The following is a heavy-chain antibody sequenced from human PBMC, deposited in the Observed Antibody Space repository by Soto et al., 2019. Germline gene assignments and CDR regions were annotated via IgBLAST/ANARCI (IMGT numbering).Heavy chain of an antibody. Sequence: AASVKVSCKASGYTFTTYGISWVRQAPGQRLEWMGWINAGNGNTKYSQKFQGRVTITRDTSASTAYMELSSLRSEDTAVYYCARELINLDFDYWGQGTLVTVSS. D-gene: IGHD1-1*01. CDR2: INAGNGNT. J-gene: IGHJ4*02. CDR3: ARELINLDFDY. CDR1: GYTFTTYG. V-gene: IGHV1-3*01.